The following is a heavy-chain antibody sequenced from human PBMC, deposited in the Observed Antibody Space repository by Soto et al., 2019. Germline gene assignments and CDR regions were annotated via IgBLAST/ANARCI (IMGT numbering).Heavy chain of an antibody. V-gene: IGHV3-30-3*01. CDR3: ARAEAVAGPYYFDY. D-gene: IGHD6-19*01. CDR1: GFSFSIYA. Sequence: PGGSLRLSCAASGFSFSIYAMHWVRQAPGKGLEWVAVISYDGTIKYYADSVKGRFTISRDNSKDTLYLQMNSLGAEDTAVFYCARAEAVAGPYYFDYWVQGTLVTVSS. CDR2: ISYDGTIK. J-gene: IGHJ4*02.